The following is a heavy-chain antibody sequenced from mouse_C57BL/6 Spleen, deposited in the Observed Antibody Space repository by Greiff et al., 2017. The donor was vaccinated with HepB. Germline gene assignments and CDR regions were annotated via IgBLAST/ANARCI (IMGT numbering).Heavy chain of an antibody. V-gene: IGHV1-7*01. CDR1: GYTFTSYW. J-gene: IGHJ2*01. CDR3: ARFTGAVYYCDY. CDR2: INPSSGYT. D-gene: IGHD4-1*01. Sequence: VQLQQSGAELAKPGASVKLSCKASGYTFTSYWMHWVKQRPGQGLEWIGYINPSSGYTKYNQKFKDKATLTADKSSRTAYMQLSSLTYEDSAVYYFARFTGAVYYCDYWGQGTTLTVSS.